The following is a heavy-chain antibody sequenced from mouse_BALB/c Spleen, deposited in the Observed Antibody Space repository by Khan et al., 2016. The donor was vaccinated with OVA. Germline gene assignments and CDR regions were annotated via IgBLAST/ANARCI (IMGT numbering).Heavy chain of an antibody. CDR3: ARPPYFSYVMDY. D-gene: IGHD2-10*01. CDR1: GYTFTNCG. CDR2: INTYTGEP. V-gene: IGHV9-3-1*01. J-gene: IGHJ4*01. Sequence: QIQLVQSGPELKKPGETVKISCKASGYTFTNCGMNWVKQAPGKGLKWMGWINTYTGEPTYADDFKGRFAFSLETSASTASLQINNLKNEDTATYFCARPPYFSYVMDYWGQGTSGTVSS.